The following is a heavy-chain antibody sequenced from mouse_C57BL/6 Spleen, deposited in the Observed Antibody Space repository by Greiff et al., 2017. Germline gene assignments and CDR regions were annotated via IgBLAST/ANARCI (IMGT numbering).Heavy chain of an antibody. CDR1: GYTFTSYW. CDR3: ARSRDYYWYFDV. D-gene: IGHD2-4*01. J-gene: IGHJ1*03. CDR2: IDPSDSYT. V-gene: IGHV1-69*01. Sequence: QVHVKQPGAELVMPGASVKLSCKASGYTFTSYWMHWVKQRPGQGLEWIGEIDPSDSYTNYNQKFKGKSTLTVDKSSSTAYMQLSSLTSEDSAVYYCARSRDYYWYFDVWGTGTTVTVSS.